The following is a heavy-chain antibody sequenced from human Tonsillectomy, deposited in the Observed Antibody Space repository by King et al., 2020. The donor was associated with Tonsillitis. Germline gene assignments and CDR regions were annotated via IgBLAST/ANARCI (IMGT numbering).Heavy chain of an antibody. CDR2: ISAYNGNT. CDR1: GYTFTSYG. CDR3: ARDVLRYFDWAHTFDY. Sequence: QLVQSGAEVKKPGASVKVSCKASGYTFTSYGISWVRQAPGQGLEWMGWISAYNGNTNYAQKLQGRVTITTDTSTSTAYMELRSLRSDDTAVYYCARDVLRYFDWAHTFDYWGQGTLVTVSS. V-gene: IGHV1-18*01. D-gene: IGHD3-9*01. J-gene: IGHJ4*02.